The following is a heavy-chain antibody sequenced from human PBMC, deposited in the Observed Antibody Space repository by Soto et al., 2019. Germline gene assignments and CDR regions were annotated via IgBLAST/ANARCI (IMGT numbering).Heavy chain of an antibody. CDR1: GFTFSSYG. D-gene: IGHD2-15*01. V-gene: IGHV3-33*01. J-gene: IGHJ4*02. CDR3: ARDYSGDYYFDY. CDR2: IWYDGSNK. Sequence: QVQLVESGGGVVQPGRSLRLSCAASGFTFSSYGMHWVRQAPGKGLERVAVIWYDGSNKDYADSVKGRFTISRDNSKNTLYLQMNSLRAEDTAVYYCARDYSGDYYFDYWGQGTLVTVSS.